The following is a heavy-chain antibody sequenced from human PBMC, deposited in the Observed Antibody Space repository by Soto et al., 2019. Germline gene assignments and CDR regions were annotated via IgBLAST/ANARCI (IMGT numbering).Heavy chain of an antibody. Sequence: GGSLRLSCAASGFTFSTYGMHWVRQPPGKGLEWVAVISSDGKSEHYADPVKGRFSISRDNSKNTLSLQMNSLRVEDTAVYYCAKTITTYSGDSRGRGALVDYWGQGTPVTVS. CDR3: AKTITTYSGDSRGRGALVDY. CDR2: ISSDGKSE. V-gene: IGHV3-30*18. D-gene: IGHD3-22*01. J-gene: IGHJ4*02. CDR1: GFTFSTYG.